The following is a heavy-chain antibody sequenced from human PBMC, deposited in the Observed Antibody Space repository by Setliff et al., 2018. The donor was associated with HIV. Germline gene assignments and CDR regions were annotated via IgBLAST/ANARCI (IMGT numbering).Heavy chain of an antibody. CDR2: IRSKAYGGTT. V-gene: IGHV3-49*04. D-gene: IGHD2-2*01. CDR3: AAMGVGVVSYYYGMDV. CDR1: GFTFGDYA. J-gene: IGHJ6*02. Sequence: GGSLRLSCTASGFTFGDYAMSWVRQAPGKGLEWVGFIRSKAYGGTTEYAASVKGRFTISRDDSKSLAYLQMNSLKAEDTAVYYCAAMGVGVVSYYYGMDVWGQGTTVTVSS.